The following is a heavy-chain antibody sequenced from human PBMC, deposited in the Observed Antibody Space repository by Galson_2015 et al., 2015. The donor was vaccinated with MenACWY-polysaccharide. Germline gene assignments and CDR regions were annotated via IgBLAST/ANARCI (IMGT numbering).Heavy chain of an antibody. CDR3: STGDRHTTGFGY. D-gene: IGHD2-8*02. CDR1: GFIFSNAW. J-gene: IGHJ4*02. V-gene: IGHV3-15*01. CDR2: IKSKPNGGTI. Sequence: SLRLSCAGSGFIFSNAWMNWVRQAPGKGLEWVGRIKSKPNGGTIEYAAPVKGRFTISRDDSKNTVYVQMNSLKTEDTAVYYCSTGDRHTTGFGYWGQGALVIVSS.